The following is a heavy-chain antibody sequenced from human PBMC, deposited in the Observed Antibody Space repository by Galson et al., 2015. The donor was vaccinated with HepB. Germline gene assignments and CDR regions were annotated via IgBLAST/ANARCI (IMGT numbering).Heavy chain of an antibody. Sequence: SLRLSCAASGFTFSSYGMHWVRQAPGKGLEWVAVIWYDGSNKYYADSVKGRFTISRDNSKNTLYLQMNSLRAEDTAVYYCARDGFGSSGWEPYYYGMDVWGQGTTVTVSS. CDR2: IWYDGSNK. CDR1: GFTFSSYG. D-gene: IGHD6-19*01. J-gene: IGHJ6*02. CDR3: ARDGFGSSGWEPYYYGMDV. V-gene: IGHV3-33*01.